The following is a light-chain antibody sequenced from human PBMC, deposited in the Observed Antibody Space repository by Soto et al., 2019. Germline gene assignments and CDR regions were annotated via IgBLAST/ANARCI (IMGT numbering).Light chain of an antibody. Sequence: AIRMSQCPSSFSASTGDRVTITCRASQGISSYLAWYQQKPGKAPKLLIYAASTLQSGVPSRFSGIGSVTDFTLTNRFQQSEDFTTYYCQQYYSYPPTLGGGTTVEIK. CDR1: QGISSY. CDR3: QQYYSYPPT. V-gene: IGKV1-8*01. CDR2: AAS. J-gene: IGKJ4*02.